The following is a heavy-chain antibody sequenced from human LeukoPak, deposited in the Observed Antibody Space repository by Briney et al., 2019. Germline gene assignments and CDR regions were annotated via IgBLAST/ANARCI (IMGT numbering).Heavy chain of an antibody. J-gene: IGHJ4*02. Sequence: RGSLRLSCAASGFTFSNAWMSWVRQAPGKGLEWVGRIKSKTDGGTTDYAAPVKGRFTISRDDSKNTLYLQMNSLKTEDTAVYYCTTEETYYYDSSGYSSFDYWGQGTLVTVSS. CDR1: GFTFSNAW. V-gene: IGHV3-15*01. D-gene: IGHD3-22*01. CDR3: TTEETYYYDSSGYSSFDY. CDR2: IKSKTDGGTT.